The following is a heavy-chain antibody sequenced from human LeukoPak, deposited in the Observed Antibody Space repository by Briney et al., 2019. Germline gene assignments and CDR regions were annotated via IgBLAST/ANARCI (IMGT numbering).Heavy chain of an antibody. Sequence: GGSLRLSCAASGFTFSSYWMSWVRQAPGKGLEWVANIKQDGSEKYYVDSVKGRFTISRDNAKNSLYLQMNSLRTEDTAVYYCAREGYLNYFDYWGQGTLVTVSS. CDR1: GFTFSSYW. CDR3: AREGYLNYFDY. V-gene: IGHV3-7*01. D-gene: IGHD1-1*01. J-gene: IGHJ4*02. CDR2: IKQDGSEK.